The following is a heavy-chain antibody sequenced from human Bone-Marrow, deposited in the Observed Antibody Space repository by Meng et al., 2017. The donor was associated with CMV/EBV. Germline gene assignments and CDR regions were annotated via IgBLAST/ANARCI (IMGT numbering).Heavy chain of an antibody. CDR1: GYSFTSYW. D-gene: IGHD1-26*01. CDR2: IYPADSDT. CDR3: ARHGSYTDY. V-gene: IGHV5-51*01. J-gene: IGHJ4*02. Sequence: GGSLRLSCKASGYSFTSYWIGWVRQMPGKGLEWMGIIYPADSDTRYSPSFQGQVTISVDKSISTAYLQWSSLKASDTAMYYCARHGSYTDYWGQGTLVTVSS.